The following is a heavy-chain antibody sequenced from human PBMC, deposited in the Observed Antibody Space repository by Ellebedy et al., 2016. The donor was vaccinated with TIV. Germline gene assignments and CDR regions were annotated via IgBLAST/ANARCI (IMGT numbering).Heavy chain of an antibody. CDR1: GFTFSSYG. J-gene: IGHJ4*02. Sequence: GESLKISCAASGFTFSSYGMHWVRQAPDKGLEWVAVIWYAGSNKYYADSVKGRFTISRDKSKNTLYLQMNSLRAEDTAVYYCARHAVGEGATLEYWGQGTLVTDSS. CDR2: IWYAGSNK. CDR3: ARHAVGEGATLEY. V-gene: IGHV3-33*01. D-gene: IGHD1-26*01.